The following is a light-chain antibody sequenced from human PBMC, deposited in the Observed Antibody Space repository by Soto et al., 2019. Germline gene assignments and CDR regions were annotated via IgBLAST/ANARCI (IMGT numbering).Light chain of an antibody. J-gene: IGLJ1*01. CDR3: CSYAGNYV. Sequence: QSVLTQPASVSGSPGQSITISCTGTSSDVGSNNLVSWYQQHPGKAPKLMIYEGSRRPSGVSNRFSGSKSGYTASLTISGLQAEDEADYYCCSYAGNYVFGTGTKVTV. CDR1: SSDVGSNNL. V-gene: IGLV2-23*01. CDR2: EGS.